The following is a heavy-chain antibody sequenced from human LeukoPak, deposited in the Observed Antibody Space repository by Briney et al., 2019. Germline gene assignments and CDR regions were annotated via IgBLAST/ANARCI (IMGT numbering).Heavy chain of an antibody. Sequence: PGGSLRLSCAASGFTFSSYAMHWVRQAPGKGLEWVAFIRYDGSNKYYADSVKGRFTISRDNSKNTLYLQMDSLRAEDTAVYYCAKLVRSDRVPAANDAFDIWGQGTMVTVSS. CDR3: AKLVRSDRVPAANDAFDI. J-gene: IGHJ3*02. V-gene: IGHV3-30*02. CDR1: GFTFSSYA. D-gene: IGHD2-2*01. CDR2: IRYDGSNK.